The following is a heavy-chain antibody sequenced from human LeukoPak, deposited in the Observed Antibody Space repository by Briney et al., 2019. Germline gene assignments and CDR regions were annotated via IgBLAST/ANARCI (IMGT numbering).Heavy chain of an antibody. D-gene: IGHD3-3*01. CDR3: AKVRTFGVVITYFDY. V-gene: IGHV3-23*01. CDR1: GFTFSSYA. CDR2: ISGSGGST. J-gene: IGHJ4*02. Sequence: GGSLTLSCAASGFTFSSYAMSWVRQAPGKGLEWVSAISGSGGSTYYADSVKGRFTISRDNSKNTLYLQMNSLRAEDTAVYYCAKVRTFGVVITYFDYWGQGTLVTVSS.